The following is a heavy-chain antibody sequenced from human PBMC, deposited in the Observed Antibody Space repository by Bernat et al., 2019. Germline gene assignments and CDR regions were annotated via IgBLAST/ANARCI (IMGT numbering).Heavy chain of an antibody. Sequence: QVQLVESGGGVVQPGRSLRLSCAASGFTFSEFAMHWVRQAPGKGLEWLAVISYDGSNTYYTKYGKGRFTISRDNTKNTLYLQMISLRAEDTALFFCARAGRHSTLWGWFDPWGQGTLVTVSS. V-gene: IGHV3-30*04. J-gene: IGHJ5*02. CDR1: GFTFSEFA. CDR3: ARAGRHSTLWGWFDP. D-gene: IGHD3-16*01. CDR2: ISYDGSNT.